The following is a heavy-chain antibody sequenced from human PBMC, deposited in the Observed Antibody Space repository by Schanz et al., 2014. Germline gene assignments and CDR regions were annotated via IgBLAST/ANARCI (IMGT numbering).Heavy chain of an antibody. D-gene: IGHD1-1*01. CDR1: GFTVSTNY. V-gene: IGHV3-53*01. CDR2: LYTGGST. CDR3: VRDAGRDGYNLAFDV. J-gene: IGHJ3*01. Sequence: EVQLVESGGGLIHPGGSLRLSCAVSGFTVSTNYMTWVRQAPGKGLERVSVLYTGGSTFYAESVRGRFFISRDSSKNTLFLHMNSLRAEDTAVYYCVRDAGRDGYNLAFDVWGQGTLVTVSS.